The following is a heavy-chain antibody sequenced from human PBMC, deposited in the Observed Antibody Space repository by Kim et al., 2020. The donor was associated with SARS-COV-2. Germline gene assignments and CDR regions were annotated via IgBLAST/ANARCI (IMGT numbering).Heavy chain of an antibody. CDR3: ARDHPRWGGFDA. CDR2: IIPFFGTA. CDR1: GCTFSSYA. D-gene: IGHD1-26*01. Sequence: SVKVSCKASGCTFSSYAISWVRQAPGQGLEWMGGIIPFFGTASYAQKFQGRVTITADESTSTAYMELSSLRSEDTAVYYCARDHPRWGGFDAWGQGTLVTVSS. J-gene: IGHJ5*02. V-gene: IGHV1-69*13.